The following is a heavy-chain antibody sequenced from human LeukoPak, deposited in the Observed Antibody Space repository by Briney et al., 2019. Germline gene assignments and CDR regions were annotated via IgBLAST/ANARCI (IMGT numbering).Heavy chain of an antibody. Sequence: GGSLRLSCAASGFTVSSNYMNWVRQAPGKGLEWVSIIYSGGNTHYADSVKGRFTISRDNSKNTLYLQMNSLRAEDTAVYYCARDSIAAAGTSWYFNLWGRGTLVTVSS. CDR1: GFTVSSNY. D-gene: IGHD6-13*01. CDR3: ARDSIAAAGTSWYFNL. V-gene: IGHV3-53*01. CDR2: IYSGGNT. J-gene: IGHJ2*01.